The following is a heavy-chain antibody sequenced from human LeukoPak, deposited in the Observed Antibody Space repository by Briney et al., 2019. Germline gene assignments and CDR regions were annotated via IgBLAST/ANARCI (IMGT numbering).Heavy chain of an antibody. J-gene: IGHJ4*02. CDR3: ARYTSGWFEDY. CDR1: GFTFNSYS. Sequence: GGSLRLSCAASGFTFNSYSMAWVRQAPGKGLEWVSSINYDGSTFYADSVQGRFTISRDNSKHTLYLQIISLRVEDTALYYCARYTSGWFEDYWGQGTLVTVSS. V-gene: IGHV3-23*01. CDR2: INYDGST. D-gene: IGHD6-19*01.